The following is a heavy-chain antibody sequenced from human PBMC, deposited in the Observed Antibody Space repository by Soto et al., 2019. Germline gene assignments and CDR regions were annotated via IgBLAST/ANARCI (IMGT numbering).Heavy chain of an antibody. J-gene: IGHJ3*02. CDR3: AKEVRWNGAFDI. D-gene: IGHD1-1*01. CDR2: ISYDGSNK. Sequence: GGSLRLSCAASGHTFSSYAMHWVRQAPGKGLEWVASISYDGSNKYYADSVKGRFTISRDNSKNTLYLQMNSLRADDTAVYYCAKEVRWNGAFDIWGQGTMVTVSS. V-gene: IGHV3-30*18. CDR1: GHTFSSYA.